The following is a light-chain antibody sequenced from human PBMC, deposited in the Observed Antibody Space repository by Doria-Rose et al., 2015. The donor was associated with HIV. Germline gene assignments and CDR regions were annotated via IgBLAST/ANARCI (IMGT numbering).Light chain of an antibody. CDR3: QQYYDTPS. J-gene: IGKJ3*01. CDR1: QSLLYTSTYY. Sequence: DIQVTQSPESLGMSLGERATLNCKSNQSLLYTSTYYLAWYQPKPGQPPQLSIYWASTRQSGVPARFSGSGSGTDFTLTISSLEAEDVAVYYCQQYYDTPSFGPGTTVDIK. V-gene: IGKV4-1*01. CDR2: WAS.